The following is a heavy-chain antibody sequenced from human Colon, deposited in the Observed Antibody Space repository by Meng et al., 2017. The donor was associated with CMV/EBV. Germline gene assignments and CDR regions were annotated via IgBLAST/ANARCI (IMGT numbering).Heavy chain of an antibody. Sequence: GESLKFSCAASGFSITSYEMNWVRQAPGKGLEWVSYMSFGGTTIYYADSVKGRFTISRDNAKNSLYLQMNSLRVEDTAVYYCASNPSFAYYFDHWGQGTLVTVSS. V-gene: IGHV3-48*03. CDR1: GFSITSYE. CDR3: ASNPSFAYYFDH. J-gene: IGHJ4*02. CDR2: MSFGGTTI.